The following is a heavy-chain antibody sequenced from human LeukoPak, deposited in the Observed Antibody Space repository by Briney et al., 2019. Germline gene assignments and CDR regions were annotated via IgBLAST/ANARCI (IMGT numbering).Heavy chain of an antibody. CDR3: ASPRGLWFAEPPFY. V-gene: IGHV1-18*01. CDR2: ISAYNGNT. Sequence: ASVKVSCKASGYTFTSYGISWVRQAPGQGLEWMGWISAYNGNTNYAQKLQGRVTMTTDTSTSTAYMELRSLRSDDTAVYYCASPRGLWFAEPPFYWGQGTLVTVSS. D-gene: IGHD3-10*01. CDR1: GYTFTSYG. J-gene: IGHJ4*02.